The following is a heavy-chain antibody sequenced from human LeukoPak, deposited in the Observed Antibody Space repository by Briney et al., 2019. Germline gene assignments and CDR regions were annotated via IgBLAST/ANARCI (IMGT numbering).Heavy chain of an antibody. CDR3: ARDFLRGAPDFFDH. J-gene: IGHJ4*02. V-gene: IGHV3-30*04. Sequence: GGPLTLFCPASGFTFSDYPLHWVGQVPGKGMEWVAVIGHDGINKYYTDSVKGRFTISRDDSKNTLYLQMDSLRVEDTALYYCARDFLRGAPDFFDHWGQGTLVTVSS. CDR2: IGHDGINK. CDR1: GFTFSDYP. D-gene: IGHD3-10*01.